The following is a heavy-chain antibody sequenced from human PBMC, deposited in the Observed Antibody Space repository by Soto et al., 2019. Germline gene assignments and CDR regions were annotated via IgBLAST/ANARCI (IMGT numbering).Heavy chain of an antibody. Sequence: VQLVESGGGLVQPGGSLRLSCAVSGFTFSTNWMSWVRQAPGKGLEGVATMYPDGSQEYYVDSVNGRFTVSRDNAKKSLYLQMNSLRDEDTAVYYCASGGWETPIWGQGTPVTASS. CDR1: GFTFSTNW. CDR2: MYPDGSQE. D-gene: IGHD1-26*01. J-gene: IGHJ4*02. V-gene: IGHV3-7*03. CDR3: ASGGWETPI.